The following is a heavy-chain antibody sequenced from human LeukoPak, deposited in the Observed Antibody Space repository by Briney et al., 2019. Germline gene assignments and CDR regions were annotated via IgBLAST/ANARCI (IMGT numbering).Heavy chain of an antibody. CDR1: GFTFSSYA. CDR3: AKEMTTVTDRPFYYFDY. Sequence: GGSLRLSCAASGFTFSSYAMSWVRQAPGKGLEWVANIKQDGSEKYYVDSVKGRFAISRDNAKNSLYLQMNSLRAEDTAVYYCAKEMTTVTDRPFYYFDYWGQGTLVTVSS. V-gene: IGHV3-7*01. D-gene: IGHD4-17*01. J-gene: IGHJ4*02. CDR2: IKQDGSEK.